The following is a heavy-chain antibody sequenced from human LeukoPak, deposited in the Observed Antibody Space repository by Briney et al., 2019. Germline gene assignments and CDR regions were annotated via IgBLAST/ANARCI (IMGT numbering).Heavy chain of an antibody. J-gene: IGHJ4*02. CDR2: IRDKVSGGTT. CDR1: GLSFGGDA. D-gene: IGHD3-22*01. V-gene: IGHV3-49*04. CDR3: TINYYNGSLYEDY. Sequence: GGSLRLSCRGSGLSFGGDAVSWVRQAPGKGLEWVGFIRDKVSGGTTEYVASVRGRFTTSRDDSRSIAYLQMTRLKTEDTAVYYCTINYYNGSLYEDYWGQGTLVTVSS.